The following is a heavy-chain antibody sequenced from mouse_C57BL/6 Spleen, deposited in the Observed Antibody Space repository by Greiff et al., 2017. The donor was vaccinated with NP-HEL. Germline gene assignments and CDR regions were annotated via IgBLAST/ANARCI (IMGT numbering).Heavy chain of an antibody. CDR2: INPSNGGT. D-gene: IGHD1-1*01. CDR3: ARTHYGSSYDYFDY. Sequence: QVQLKQPGTELVKPGASVKLSCKASGYTFTSYWMHWVKQRPGQGLEWIGNINPSNGGTNYNEKFKSKATLTVDKSSSTAYMQLSSLTSEDSAVYYCARTHYGSSYDYFDYWGQGTTLTVSS. J-gene: IGHJ2*01. CDR1: GYTFTSYW. V-gene: IGHV1-53*01.